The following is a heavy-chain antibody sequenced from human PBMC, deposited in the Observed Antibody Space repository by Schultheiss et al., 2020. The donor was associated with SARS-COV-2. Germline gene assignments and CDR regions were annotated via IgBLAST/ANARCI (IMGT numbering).Heavy chain of an antibody. J-gene: IGHJ6*02. D-gene: IGHD5-12*01. CDR3: AKDNSNSGYVDYYYYGMDV. Sequence: GGSLRLSCAGSGFTFSSYVMTWVRQAPGKGLEWVSLISGSGGSTYYADSVKGRFTISRDNSKNTLYLQMNSLRAEDTAVYYCAKDNSNSGYVDYYYYGMDVWGQGTTVTVSS. V-gene: IGHV3-23*01. CDR2: ISGSGGST. CDR1: GFTFSSYV.